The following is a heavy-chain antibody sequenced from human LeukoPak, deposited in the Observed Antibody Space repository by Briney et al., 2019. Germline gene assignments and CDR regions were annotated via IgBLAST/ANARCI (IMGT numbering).Heavy chain of an antibody. CDR3: ARAGIVGATWFDP. CDR2: INPSGGST. D-gene: IGHD1-26*01. Sequence: ASVKVSCKTSGYTFTSYYMHWVRQAPGQGLEWMGIINPSGGSTSYAQKFQGRVTMTRDTSTSTVYMELSSLRSEDTAVYYCARAGIVGATWFDPWGQGTLVTVSS. V-gene: IGHV1-46*01. CDR1: GYTFTSYY. J-gene: IGHJ5*02.